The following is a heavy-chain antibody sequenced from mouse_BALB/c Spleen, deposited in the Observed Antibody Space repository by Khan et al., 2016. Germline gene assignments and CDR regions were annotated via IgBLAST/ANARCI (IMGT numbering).Heavy chain of an antibody. CDR1: GYSITSDYA. V-gene: IGHV3-2*02. D-gene: IGHD1-1*02. CDR3: AREDYSWFTY. Sequence: EVQLRESGPGLMKPSQSLSLTCTVTGYSITSDYAWNWIRQFPGNKLEWMGYINYSVDTHYNPSPKSRISITRDTSKNQFFLQLNSVTTEDAATYYCAREDYSWFTYWGQVTLVPVSA. CDR2: INYSVDT. J-gene: IGHJ3*01.